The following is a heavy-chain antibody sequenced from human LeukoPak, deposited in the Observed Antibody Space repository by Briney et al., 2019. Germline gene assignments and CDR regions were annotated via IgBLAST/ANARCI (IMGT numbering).Heavy chain of an antibody. CDR2: ISGSGANT. CDR3: ARGRSGYGPFDAFDI. Sequence: GGSLRLSSTASGYTFSSYVMTWVRQAPGEGLEWVSDISGSGANTYCADSVKGRFAASRDYSKDTLYLQMRSLRAEDTAVYYCARGRSGYGPFDAFDIWGHGTWVTVSS. V-gene: IGHV3-23*01. D-gene: IGHD3-22*01. CDR1: GYTFSSYV. J-gene: IGHJ3*02.